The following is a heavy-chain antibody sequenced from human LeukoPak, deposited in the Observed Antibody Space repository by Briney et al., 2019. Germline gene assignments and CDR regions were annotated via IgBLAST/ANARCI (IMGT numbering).Heavy chain of an antibody. J-gene: IGHJ4*02. CDR3: AREPTYDFWSGYYYYFDY. V-gene: IGHV3-7*01. CDR1: GFTFSSYW. CDR2: TKQDGSEK. Sequence: SGGSLRLSCAASGFTFSSYWMSWVRQAPGKGLEWVANTKQDGSEKHYVDSVKGRFTISRDNAKNSLYLQMNSLRAEDTAVYYCAREPTYDFWSGYYYYFDYWGQGTLVTVSS. D-gene: IGHD3-3*01.